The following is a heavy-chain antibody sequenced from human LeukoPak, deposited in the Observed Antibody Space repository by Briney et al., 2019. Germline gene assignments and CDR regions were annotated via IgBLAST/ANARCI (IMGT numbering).Heavy chain of an antibody. CDR3: ARALFDYYSYYMDV. J-gene: IGHJ6*03. CDR2: IYYSGST. Sequence: SETLSLTCTVSGGSISCSSYYWGWIRQPPGKGLEWIGSIYYSGSTYYNPSLKSRVTISVDTSKNQFSLKLSSVTAADTAVYYCARALFDYYSYYMDVWGKGTTVTVSS. D-gene: IGHD3-3*01. CDR1: GGSISCSSYY. V-gene: IGHV4-39*01.